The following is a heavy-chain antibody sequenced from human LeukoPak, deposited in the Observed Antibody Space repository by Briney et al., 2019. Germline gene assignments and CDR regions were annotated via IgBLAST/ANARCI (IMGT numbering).Heavy chain of an antibody. CDR3: ASLRYSYGYGEN. CDR1: GFTFNSYS. V-gene: IGHV3-21*01. D-gene: IGHD5-18*01. CDR2: ISGSNSYI. Sequence: GGSLRLSCAASGFTFNSYSMNWVRQAPGKGLEWVSSISGSNSYIYYADSMKGRFTISRDNAKNSLYLQMNSLRAEDTAVYYCASLRYSYGYGENWGQGTLVTVSS. J-gene: IGHJ4*02.